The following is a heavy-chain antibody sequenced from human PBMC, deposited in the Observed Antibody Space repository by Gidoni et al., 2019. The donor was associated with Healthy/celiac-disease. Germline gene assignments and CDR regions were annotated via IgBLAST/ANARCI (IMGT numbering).Heavy chain of an antibody. CDR3: ARGAIVYDDYYDSSGPRGLFDY. V-gene: IGHV3-30-3*01. CDR1: GFTFSSYA. D-gene: IGHD3-22*01. J-gene: IGHJ4*02. CDR2: ISYDGSNK. Sequence: QVQLVESGGGVVQPGRSLRLSCAASGFTFSSYAMHWVRQAPGKGLEWVAVISYDGSNKYYADSVKGRFTISRDNSKNTLYLQMNSLRAEDTAVYYCARGAIVYDDYYDSSGPRGLFDYWGQGTLVTVSS.